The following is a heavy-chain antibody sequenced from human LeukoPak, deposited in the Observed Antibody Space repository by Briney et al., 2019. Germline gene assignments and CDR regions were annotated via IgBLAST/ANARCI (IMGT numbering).Heavy chain of an antibody. CDR3: ARVSPPHIVVVTANRDFDY. CDR1: GYTFTGYY. V-gene: IGHV1-2*02. J-gene: IGHJ4*02. D-gene: IGHD2-21*02. CDR2: INPNSGGT. Sequence: ASVKVSCKASGYTFTGYYMHWVRQAPGQGLEWMGWINPNSGGTNYAQKFQGRVTMTRDTSISTAYMELSRLRSDDTAVYYCARVSPPHIVVVTANRDFDYWGQGTLVTVSP.